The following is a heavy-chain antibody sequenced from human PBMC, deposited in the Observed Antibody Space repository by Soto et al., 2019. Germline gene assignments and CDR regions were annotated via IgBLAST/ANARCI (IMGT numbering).Heavy chain of an antibody. J-gene: IGHJ4*02. V-gene: IGHV3-23*01. CDR2: ISGGGSTA. D-gene: IGHD3-10*01. CDR3: GPHPGGGGY. Sequence: VGSLRLSCAASGFTFTSYVMSWVRQAPGKGLEWVAGISGGGSTAFYADSLKGRFTIARDNAKNTLVLQRDSLRAEEKAIFYWGPHPGGGGYWAQGTLVTVSS. CDR1: GFTFTSYV.